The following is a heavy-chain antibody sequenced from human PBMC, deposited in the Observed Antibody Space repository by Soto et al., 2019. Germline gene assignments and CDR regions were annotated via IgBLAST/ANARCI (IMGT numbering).Heavy chain of an antibody. Sequence: LALTCTVSGDSISSSSYYWGWIRQPPGKGLEWIGSIYYGGSTFYNPSLKSRVTISVDTSKNQFSLRLSSVTAADTAVYYCSKTDYYYYGMDVWGQGTTVTVSS. CDR1: GDSISSSSYY. CDR3: SKTDYYYYGMDV. CDR2: IYYGGST. J-gene: IGHJ6*02. V-gene: IGHV4-39*01.